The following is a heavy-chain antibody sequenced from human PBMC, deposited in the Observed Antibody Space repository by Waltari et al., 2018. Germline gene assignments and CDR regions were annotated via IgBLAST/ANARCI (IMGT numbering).Heavy chain of an antibody. CDR2: IMGMGGST. D-gene: IGHD3-10*01. CDR3: AKSTTMVRGVMDNYVDY. Sequence: EVQLVESGGGLVQPGGSLRLSCAASGFTFSSYAMSWVRQAPGKGLEWVSAIMGMGGSTYDADSVKGRFTISRDNSKNTLYLQMKSLRAEDTAVYYCAKSTTMVRGVMDNYVDYWGQGTLVTVSS. J-gene: IGHJ4*02. CDR1: GFTFSSYA. V-gene: IGHV3-23*04.